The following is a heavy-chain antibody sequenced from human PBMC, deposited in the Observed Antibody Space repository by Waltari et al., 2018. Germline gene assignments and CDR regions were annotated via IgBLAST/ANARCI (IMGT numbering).Heavy chain of an antibody. D-gene: IGHD6-19*01. CDR2: IKQDGSDK. CDR3: ASVRSGWDF. CDR1: GFSFSSYW. V-gene: IGHV3-7*02. J-gene: IGHJ4*02. Sequence: EVQLVESGGGLVHPGGSLRLSCAASGFSFSSYWMSWGRQAPGKGLEWVASIKQDGSDKHYMDSVRGRFTISRDNAKKSLYLEMNRLIDDDTAVYYCASVRSGWDFWGQGTLVTVSS.